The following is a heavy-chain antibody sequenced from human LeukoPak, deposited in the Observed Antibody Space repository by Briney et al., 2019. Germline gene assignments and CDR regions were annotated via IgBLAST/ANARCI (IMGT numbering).Heavy chain of an antibody. J-gene: IGHJ4*02. Sequence: GGSLRLSCAASGFTFSSYAMSRVRQAPGKGLEWVSVVNDVGDATNYADSVKGRFTISRDNSKNTLYLQMNSLRAEDTAVYYCAKLGTYSRNSPIDYWGQGTPVTVSS. V-gene: IGHV3-23*01. CDR3: AKLGTYSRNSPIDY. CDR2: VNDVGDAT. D-gene: IGHD4-23*01. CDR1: GFTFSSYA.